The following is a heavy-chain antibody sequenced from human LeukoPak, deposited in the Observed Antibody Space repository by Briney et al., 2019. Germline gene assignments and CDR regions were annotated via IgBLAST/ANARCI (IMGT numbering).Heavy chain of an antibody. V-gene: IGHV4-39*07. CDR2: IYNSGST. CDR1: GGSISTKSYY. Sequence: PSETLSLTCTVSGGSISTKSYYWAWIRQSPGKGLEWIGSIYNSGSTYYSPSLKSRATISVDTSKNQFSLKLSSVTAADTAVYYCARLQGPHIVVVVAAWLGYWYFDLWGRGTLVTVSS. CDR3: ARLQGPHIVVVVAAWLGYWYFDL. J-gene: IGHJ2*01. D-gene: IGHD2-15*01.